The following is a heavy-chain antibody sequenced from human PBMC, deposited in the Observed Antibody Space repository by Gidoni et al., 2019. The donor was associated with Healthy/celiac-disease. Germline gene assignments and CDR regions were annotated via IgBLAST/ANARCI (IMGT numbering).Heavy chain of an antibody. V-gene: IGHV4-31*03. Sequence: QVQLQESCPGLVKPSQTLSLTCTVSGGPISSGGYYWSWIRQHPGKGLEWIGYIYYSGSTYYNPSLKSRVTISVDTSKNQFSLKLSSVTAADTAVYYCARASYDFWSGYYSYYYGMDVWGQGTTVTVSS. CDR2: IYYSGST. CDR1: GGPISSGGYY. J-gene: IGHJ6*02. D-gene: IGHD3-3*01. CDR3: ARASYDFWSGYYSYYYGMDV.